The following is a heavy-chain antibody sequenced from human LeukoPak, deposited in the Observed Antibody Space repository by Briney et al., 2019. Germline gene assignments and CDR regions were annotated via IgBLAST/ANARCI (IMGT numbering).Heavy chain of an antibody. V-gene: IGHV4-59*01. J-gene: IGHJ4*02. CDR3: ARVEREASSSWPLDY. Sequence: SETLSLTCTVSGGSISSYYWSWIRQPPGKGLEWIGYIYYSGSTNYNPSLKSRVTISVDTSKNQFSLKLSSVTAADTAVYYCARVEREASSSWPLDYWGQGTLVTVSS. D-gene: IGHD6-13*01. CDR2: IYYSGST. CDR1: GGSISSYY.